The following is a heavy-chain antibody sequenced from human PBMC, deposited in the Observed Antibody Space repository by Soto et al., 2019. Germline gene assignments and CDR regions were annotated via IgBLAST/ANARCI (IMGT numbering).Heavy chain of an antibody. CDR1: GFSVSTNF. CDR2: IYSGGSA. J-gene: IGHJ4*02. D-gene: IGHD4-17*01. CDR3: STAAGFFDY. Sequence: EVQLVDSGGGLVQPGGSLRLSCAASGFSVSTNFMAWVRQAPGKGLEWVSVIYSGGSADYADSVGGRFTISRDSSKNTLYLQMNSMRAEDTAVYYCSTAAGFFDYWGQGTLVSVSS. V-gene: IGHV3-66*01.